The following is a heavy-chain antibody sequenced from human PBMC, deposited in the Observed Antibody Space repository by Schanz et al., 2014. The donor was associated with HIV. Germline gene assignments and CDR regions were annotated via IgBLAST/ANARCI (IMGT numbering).Heavy chain of an antibody. CDR3: ARALNRGSSSWYIWYFDY. J-gene: IGHJ4*02. CDR2: VSYSGLT. Sequence: QVQLQESGPGLVKPSETLSLTCGVSGDSFSSDSHYWNWIRQPPGKGPEWIGFVSYSGLTKYNPSLKSRITISVDTSKNQFSLKMDSVTAADTAVYYCARALNRGSSSWYIWYFDYWGQGTLVTVS. D-gene: IGHD6-13*01. V-gene: IGHV4-61*01. CDR1: GDSFSSDSHY.